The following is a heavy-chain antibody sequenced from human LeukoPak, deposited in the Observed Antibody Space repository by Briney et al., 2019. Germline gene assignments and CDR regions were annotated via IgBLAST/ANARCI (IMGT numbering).Heavy chain of an antibody. CDR2: INHSGST. J-gene: IGHJ3*02. CDR3: ARGGPARRITMIVVAPLAFDI. Sequence: ASETLSLTCAVYGGSFSGYYWSWIRQPPGKGLEWIGEINHSGSTNYNPPLKSRVTISVDTSKNQFSLKLSSVTAADTAVYYCARGGPARRITMIVVAPLAFDIWGQGTMVTVSS. V-gene: IGHV4-34*01. CDR1: GGSFSGYY. D-gene: IGHD3-22*01.